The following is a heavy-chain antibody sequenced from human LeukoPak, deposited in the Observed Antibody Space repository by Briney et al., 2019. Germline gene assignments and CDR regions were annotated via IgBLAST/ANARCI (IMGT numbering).Heavy chain of an antibody. Sequence: SVKVSCKASGGTFSSYAISWVRQAPGQGLEWMGGIIPIFGTANYAQKFQGRVTITADESTSTAYMELSSLRSEDTAVYYCPRVPTRDGYNPCAFDIWGQGTMVTVSS. CDR3: PRVPTRDGYNPCAFDI. CDR1: GGTFSSYA. V-gene: IGHV1-69*13. D-gene: IGHD5-24*01. CDR2: IIPIFGTA. J-gene: IGHJ3*02.